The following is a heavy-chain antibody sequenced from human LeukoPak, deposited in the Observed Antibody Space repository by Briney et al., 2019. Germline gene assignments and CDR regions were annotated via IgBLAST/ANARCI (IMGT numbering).Heavy chain of an antibody. Sequence: SETLSLTCAVYGGSFSGYYWSWIRQPPGKGLEWIGEINHSGSTNYNPSLKSRDTISVDTSKNQFSLKLSSVTAADTAVYYCARSTVVVPAAMEYNWFDPWGQGTLVTVSS. CDR2: INHSGST. CDR1: GGSFSGYY. J-gene: IGHJ5*02. CDR3: ARSTVVVPAAMEYNWFDP. D-gene: IGHD2-2*01. V-gene: IGHV4-34*01.